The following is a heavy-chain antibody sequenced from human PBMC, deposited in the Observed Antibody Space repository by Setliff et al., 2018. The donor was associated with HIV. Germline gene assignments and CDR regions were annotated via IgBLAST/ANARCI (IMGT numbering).Heavy chain of an antibody. D-gene: IGHD5-18*01. CDR2: IYTSGST. CDR1: GGSISSGSYY. J-gene: IGHJ5*02. CDR3: ARSYSYGYNWFDP. Sequence: TLSLTCTVSGGSISSGSYYWSWIRQPAGKGLEWIGRIYTSGSTNYNPSLKSRVTISVDTSKNQFSLKLSSVTAADTAVYYCARSYSYGYNWFDPWG. V-gene: IGHV4-61*02.